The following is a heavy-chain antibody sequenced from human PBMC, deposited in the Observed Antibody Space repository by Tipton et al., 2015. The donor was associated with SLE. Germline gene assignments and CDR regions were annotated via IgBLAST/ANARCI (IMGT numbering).Heavy chain of an antibody. D-gene: IGHD6-19*01. CDR3: AREGYSSGWYGDFDS. Sequence: TLSLTCTVSGGFISSGSYFWTWIRRPAGKGLEWIGRIHRSGSSNYNPSLKSRVTMSVDTSKKQFSLKVDSVTAADTALYYCAREGYSSGWYGDFDSWGQGTLVTVSS. V-gene: IGHV4-61*02. CDR1: GGFISSGSYF. CDR2: IHRSGSS. J-gene: IGHJ4*02.